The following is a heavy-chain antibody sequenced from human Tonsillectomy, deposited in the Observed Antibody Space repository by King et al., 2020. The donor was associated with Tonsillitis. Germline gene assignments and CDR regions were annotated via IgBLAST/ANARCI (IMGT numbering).Heavy chain of an antibody. CDR2: IYSDGGA. Sequence: VQLVESGGGLVQPGGSLRLSCAASGFNFGDWYIPGVRPAPGKGLEWLSVIYSDGGAIYPDSVKGIFTICRDNSKYTVHLQMNSLTVEDTAVYYGAGDCCTGSRADHWGQGVLVSVSS. J-gene: IGHJ4*02. CDR1: GFNFGDWY. D-gene: IGHD2-8*02. CDR3: AGDCCTGSRADH. V-gene: IGHV3-66*01.